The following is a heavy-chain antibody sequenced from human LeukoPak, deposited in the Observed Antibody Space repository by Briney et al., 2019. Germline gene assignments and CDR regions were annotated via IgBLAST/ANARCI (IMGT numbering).Heavy chain of an antibody. V-gene: IGHV4-4*08. D-gene: IGHD4-11*01. Sequence: SETLSLTCTVSGGSISSYYWSWIRQPPGKGLEWIGYIYYSGSTYYNPSLKSRVTISVDTSKNQFSLKLSSVTAADTAVYYCARDDYSNFIQGYWGQGTLVTVSS. CDR1: GGSISSYY. J-gene: IGHJ4*02. CDR3: ARDDYSNFIQGY. CDR2: IYYSGST.